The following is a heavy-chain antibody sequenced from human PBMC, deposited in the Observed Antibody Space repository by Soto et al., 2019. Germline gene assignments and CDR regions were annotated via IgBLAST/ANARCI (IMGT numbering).Heavy chain of an antibody. V-gene: IGHV1-8*01. CDR1: GYTFTSYD. J-gene: IGHJ5*02. CDR3: ARDRIGYCSGGICYGNWFDP. Sequence: QVQLVQSGAEVKKPGASVKVSCKASGYTFTSYDINWVRQATGQGLEWMGWMNPNSGNTGYAQKFQGRVTMTRNTSISTAYMELSSLRSEDTAVYYCARDRIGYCSGGICYGNWFDPWGKGTPVTVSS. CDR2: MNPNSGNT. D-gene: IGHD2-15*01.